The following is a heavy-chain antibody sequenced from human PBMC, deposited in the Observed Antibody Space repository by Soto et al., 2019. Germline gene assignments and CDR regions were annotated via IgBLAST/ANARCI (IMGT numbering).Heavy chain of an antibody. D-gene: IGHD2-15*01. V-gene: IGHV3-33*01. CDR3: ARDLEDCSGGSCFYYYYGMDV. J-gene: IGHJ6*02. Sequence: QVQLVESGGGVGQPGRSLRLSCEASGFTFSSYGMHWVRQAPGKGLEWEAVIWYDGSNKYYADSVKGRFTISRDNSKNTLYLQMNSLRAEDTAVYYCARDLEDCSGGSCFYYYYGMDVWGQGTTVTVSS. CDR2: IWYDGSNK. CDR1: GFTFSSYG.